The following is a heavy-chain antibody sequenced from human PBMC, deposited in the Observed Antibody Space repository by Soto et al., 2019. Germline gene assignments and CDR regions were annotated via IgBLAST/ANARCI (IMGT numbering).Heavy chain of an antibody. J-gene: IGHJ6*03. CDR2: IKSKTDGGTT. D-gene: IGHD6-19*01. Sequence: GGSLRLSCAASGFTFSNAWMSWVRQAPGKGLEWVGRIKSKTDGGTTDYAAPVKGRFTISRDDSKNTLYLQMNSLKTEDTAVYYCTNLADADPNYYYYYMDVWGKGTTVTVSS. CDR3: TNLADADPNYYYYYMDV. V-gene: IGHV3-15*01. CDR1: GFTFSNAW.